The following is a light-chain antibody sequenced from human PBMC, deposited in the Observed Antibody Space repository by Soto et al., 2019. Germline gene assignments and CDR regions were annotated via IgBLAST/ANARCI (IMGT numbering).Light chain of an antibody. J-gene: IGKJ1*01. Sequence: ETVLTQSPGTLSLSPGERATVSCRASQSVGGNSLAWYQQRPGQDPRLLIYDTSKRATGIPDRFSGSGSGTDFTLTISRLEPADFAVYYCQQYQNSPLTFGQGTKVEIK. CDR1: QSVGGNS. CDR3: QQYQNSPLT. CDR2: DTS. V-gene: IGKV3-20*01.